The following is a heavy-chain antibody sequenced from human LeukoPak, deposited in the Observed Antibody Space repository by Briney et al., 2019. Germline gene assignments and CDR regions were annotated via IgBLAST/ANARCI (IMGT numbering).Heavy chain of an antibody. CDR3: ANIVAAASDY. V-gene: IGHV1-18*01. D-gene: IGHD2-2*01. Sequence: ASVKVSCKTSGYTFTNYGFSWVRQAPGQGLGWMGWISAYNGNTNYAQKFQGRVTMTRDTSISTAYMELSSLRSEDTAVYYCANIVAAASDYWGQGTLVTVSS. J-gene: IGHJ4*02. CDR1: GYTFTNYG. CDR2: ISAYNGNT.